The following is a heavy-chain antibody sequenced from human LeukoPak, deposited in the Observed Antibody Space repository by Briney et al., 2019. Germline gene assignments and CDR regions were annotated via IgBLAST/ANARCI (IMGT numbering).Heavy chain of an antibody. J-gene: IGHJ6*02. V-gene: IGHV5-51*04. CDR1: GYSFTSYW. CDR3: ARAKANRGGGAADGYYYYYGMDV. CDR2: IYPGDSDT. D-gene: IGHD6-13*01. Sequence: GESLKISCKGSGYSFTSYWIGWVRQMPGKGLEWMGIIYPGDSDTRYSPSFQGQVTISADKPISTAYLQWSSLKASDTAMYYCARAKANRGGGAADGYYYYYGMDVWGQGTTVTVSS.